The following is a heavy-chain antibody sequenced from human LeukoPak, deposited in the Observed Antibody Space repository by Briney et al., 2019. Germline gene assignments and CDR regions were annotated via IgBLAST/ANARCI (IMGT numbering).Heavy chain of an antibody. CDR2: IYDSGST. CDR1: GGSINSRSYS. J-gene: IGHJ4*02. Sequence: SETLSLTCTVSGGSINSRSYSWGWIRQPPGKGLEWIGNIYDSGSTSPNPSLRSRVTMPVDTAKNQFSLKLSSVTAADTAVYYCARTYSSTWTGLYFDHWGQGTLVTVSS. CDR3: ARTYSSTWTGLYFDH. V-gene: IGHV4-39*01. D-gene: IGHD2-2*01.